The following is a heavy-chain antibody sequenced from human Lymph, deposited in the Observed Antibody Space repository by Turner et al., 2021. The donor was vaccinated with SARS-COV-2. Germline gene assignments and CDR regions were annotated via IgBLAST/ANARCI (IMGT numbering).Heavy chain of an antibody. J-gene: IGHJ6*02. CDR1: GFTFSSYA. D-gene: IGHD6-6*01. V-gene: IGHV3-30-3*01. Sequence: QVQLVESGGGVVQPGRSLRLSWAASGFTFSSYAMYWVRQAPGKGLEWVAVISYDGLNKYYADSVKGRLTISRDNSKNTLYLQMNSLRAEDTAVYYCARDFEQLVQFDYYGMDVWGQGTTVTVSS. CDR3: ARDFEQLVQFDYYGMDV. CDR2: ISYDGLNK.